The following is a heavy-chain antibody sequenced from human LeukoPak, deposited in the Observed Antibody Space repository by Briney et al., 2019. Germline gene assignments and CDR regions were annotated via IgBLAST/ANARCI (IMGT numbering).Heavy chain of an antibody. J-gene: IGHJ3*02. CDR2: INTDWSST. CDR3: ARAREKYYYDSSGRGDAFDI. D-gene: IGHD3-22*01. Sequence: PGGTLRLSCAASGFTFSFYWMHWVRQAPGKGLVWVSHINTDWSSTSYADSVKGRFTISRDNAKNTLFLQMNSLRAEDTAVYYCARAREKYYYDSSGRGDAFDIWGQGTMVIVSS. V-gene: IGHV3-74*01. CDR1: GFTFSFYW.